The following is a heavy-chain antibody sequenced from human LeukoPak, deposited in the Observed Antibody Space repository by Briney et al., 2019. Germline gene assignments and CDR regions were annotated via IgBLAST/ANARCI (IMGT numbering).Heavy chain of an antibody. Sequence: ASVKVSCKASGGTFSSYAISWVRQAPGQGLEWMGGIIPIFGTANYAQKFQGRVTITADESTSTAYMELSSLRSEDTAVYYCARGSSGYYYGTTFDYWGQGTLVTVSS. CDR1: GGTFSSYA. V-gene: IGHV1-69*13. CDR2: IIPIFGTA. D-gene: IGHD3-22*01. J-gene: IGHJ4*02. CDR3: ARGSSGYYYGTTFDY.